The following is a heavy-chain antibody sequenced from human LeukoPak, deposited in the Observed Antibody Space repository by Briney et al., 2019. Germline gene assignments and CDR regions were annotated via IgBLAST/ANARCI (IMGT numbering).Heavy chain of an antibody. CDR1: GYTFTSYG. V-gene: IGHV1-2*02. CDR2: INPNSGGT. CDR3: ARESSGSYYGATVDY. Sequence: GASVKVSCKASGYTFTSYGISWVRQAPGQGLEWMGWINPNSGGTNYAQKFQGRVTMTRDTSISTAYMELSRLRSDDTAVYYCARESSGSYYGATVDYWGQGTLVTVSS. J-gene: IGHJ4*02. D-gene: IGHD1-26*01.